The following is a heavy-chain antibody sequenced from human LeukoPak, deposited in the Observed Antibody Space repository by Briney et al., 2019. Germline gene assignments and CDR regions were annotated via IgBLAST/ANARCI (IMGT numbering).Heavy chain of an antibody. CDR1: GYTFTSSD. J-gene: IGHJ4*02. D-gene: IGHD6-13*01. V-gene: IGHV1-8*01. Sequence: GASVKVSCKASGYTFTSSDINWVRQAAGQGLEWMGWINPNSGRTGYAQKFQGRVTMTANTPTSTAYMELSSLRFDDTAVYYCARGRSGLAAAGTYDYWGQGTLITVSS. CDR3: ARGRSGLAAAGTYDY. CDR2: INPNSGRT.